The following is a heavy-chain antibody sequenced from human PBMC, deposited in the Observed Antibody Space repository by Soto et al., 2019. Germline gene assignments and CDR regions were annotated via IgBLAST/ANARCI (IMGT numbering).Heavy chain of an antibody. D-gene: IGHD6-6*01. V-gene: IGHV4-59*08. J-gene: IGHJ5*02. CDR2: IYYSGST. CDR3: ARLRIAARRYLFDP. Sequence: PSETLSLTCTVSGCSISSYYWSWIRQPPGKGLEWIGYIYYSGSTNYNPSLKSRVTISVDTSKNQFSLKLSSVTAADTAVYYYARLRIAARRYLFDPWGQGTLVTVSS. CDR1: GCSISSYY.